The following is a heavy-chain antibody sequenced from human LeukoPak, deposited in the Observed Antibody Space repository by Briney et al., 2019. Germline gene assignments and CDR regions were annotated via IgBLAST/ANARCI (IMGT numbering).Heavy chain of an antibody. J-gene: IGHJ4*02. CDR1: GYTFINFD. CDR2: MNPNSGNT. V-gene: IGHV1-8*02. D-gene: IGHD3-10*01. CDR3: ARGLQLWFGAEAQGY. Sequence: ASVKVSCKTSGYTFINFDINWVRQATGQGLEWMGWMNPNSGNTGYAQKFQGRVTMTRNTSISTAYMELSSLRSEDTAVYYCARGLQLWFGAEAQGYWGQGTLVTVSS.